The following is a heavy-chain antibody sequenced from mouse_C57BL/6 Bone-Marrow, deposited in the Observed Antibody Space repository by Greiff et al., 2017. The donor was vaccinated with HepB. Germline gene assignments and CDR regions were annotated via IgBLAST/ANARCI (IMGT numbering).Heavy chain of an antibody. D-gene: IGHD1-1*01. J-gene: IGHJ2*01. V-gene: IGHV1-15*01. CDR2: IDPETGGT. CDR3: TRSKVPYYYGSRGFDY. CDR1: GYTFTDYE. Sequence: VKLVESGAELVRPGASVTLSCKASGYTFTDYEMHWVKQTPVHGLEWIGAIDPETGGTAYNQKFKGKAILTADKSSSTAYMELRSLTSEDSAVYYCTRSKVPYYYGSRGFDYWGQGTTLTVSS.